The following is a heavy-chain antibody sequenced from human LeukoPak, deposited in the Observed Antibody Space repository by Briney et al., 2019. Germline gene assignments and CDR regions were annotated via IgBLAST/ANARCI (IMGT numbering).Heavy chain of an antibody. D-gene: IGHD2-15*01. CDR3: AEGGGTCPF. V-gene: IGHV6-1*01. Sequence: SQTLSLTCGISGDSVSSNSAAWNWLRQSPSRGLEWLGRTYYRSKLYKDYAVSGKSRITINPDTSKNQFSLQLNSVTPEDTAVYYCAEGGGTCPFWGQGTPVTVSS. CDR2: TYYRSKLYK. CDR1: GDSVSSNSAA. J-gene: IGHJ4*02.